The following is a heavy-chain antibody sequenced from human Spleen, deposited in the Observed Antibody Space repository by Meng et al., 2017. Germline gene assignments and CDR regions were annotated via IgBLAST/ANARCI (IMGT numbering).Heavy chain of an antibody. V-gene: IGHV1-18*01. J-gene: IGHJ5*02. CDR3: AKDITFSFDP. Sequence: QVQLVQSGAEVKKPGASVKVSCKASGYTFTSYARYGISWVRQAPGQGLEWMGWIHPNNGDTNYAQKFQGRVTMTRDTSIRTAYMEVSRLISDDTAVYYCAKDITFSFDPWGQGTLVTVSS. D-gene: IGHD3-3*02. CDR1: GYTFTSYARYG. CDR2: IHPNNGDT.